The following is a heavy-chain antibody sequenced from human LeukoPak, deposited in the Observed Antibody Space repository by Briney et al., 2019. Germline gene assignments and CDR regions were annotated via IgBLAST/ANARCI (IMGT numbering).Heavy chain of an antibody. CDR2: INPSGSRT. Sequence: ASVKVSCKASVYTFTSYYIHWVRQAPGQGLEGMGLINPSGSRTSYAQKLQARLSLTSDMSTRTDNMALSSLRSEDTAVYYCARDNSVGDTAWWFDPWGQGTLVTVSS. D-gene: IGHD1-26*01. CDR1: VYTFTSYY. J-gene: IGHJ5*02. CDR3: ARDNSVGDTAWWFDP. V-gene: IGHV1-46*01.